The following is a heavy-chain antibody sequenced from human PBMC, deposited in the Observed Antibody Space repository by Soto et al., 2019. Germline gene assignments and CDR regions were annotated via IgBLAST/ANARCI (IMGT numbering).Heavy chain of an antibody. Sequence: QVQLVQSGAEVKKPGSSVKVSCKASGGTFSSYAISWVRQAPGQGLEWMGGIIPIFGTANYAQKFQGRVTITADESTGTAYMELSSLRSEDTAVYYCARESEHIVVVTATHGGYFDLWGRGTLVTVSS. V-gene: IGHV1-69*12. CDR1: GGTFSSYA. CDR2: IIPIFGTA. D-gene: IGHD2-21*02. J-gene: IGHJ2*01. CDR3: ARESEHIVVVTATHGGYFDL.